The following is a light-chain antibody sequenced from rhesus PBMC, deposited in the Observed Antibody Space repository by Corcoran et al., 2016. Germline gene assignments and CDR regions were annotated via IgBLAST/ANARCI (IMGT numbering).Light chain of an antibody. CDR1: ENVNNY. Sequence: DIQMTQSPSSLSASVGDRVTITCRASENVNNYLNWYQQKPGKAPKILIYKASTLQSGVPSRFSGNGAGTDYTCTISSLQSEDVATYYCQHNYGTPMYSFGQGTKVEIK. CDR3: QHNYGTPMYS. V-gene: IGKV1-74*01. J-gene: IGKJ2*01. CDR2: KAS.